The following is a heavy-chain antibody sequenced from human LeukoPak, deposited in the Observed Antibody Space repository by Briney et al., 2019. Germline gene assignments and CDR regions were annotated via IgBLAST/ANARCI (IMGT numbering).Heavy chain of an antibody. Sequence: GRSLRLSCAASGFTFSSYGMHWVRQAPGKGLEWVAVIWYDGSDKYYADSVKGRFTISRDNSKNTLYLQMNSLRAEDTAVYYCARVRSGSYFFDIWGQGTMVTVSS. J-gene: IGHJ3*02. CDR2: IWYDGSDK. CDR1: GFTFSSYG. V-gene: IGHV3-33*01. CDR3: ARVRSGSYFFDI. D-gene: IGHD1-26*01.